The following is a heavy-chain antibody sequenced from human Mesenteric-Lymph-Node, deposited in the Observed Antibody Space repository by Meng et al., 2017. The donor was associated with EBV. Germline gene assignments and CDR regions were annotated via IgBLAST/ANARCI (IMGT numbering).Heavy chain of an antibody. Sequence: QPQQWGAGLLKPSETLSLTCAVYGGSFSGYYWSWIRQPPGKGLEWIGEINHSGSTNYNPSLKSRVTISVDTSKNQFSLKLSSVTAADTAVYYCARRGKVGAGYWGQGTLVTVSS. CDR2: INHSGST. V-gene: IGHV4-34*01. CDR1: GGSFSGYY. J-gene: IGHJ4*02. D-gene: IGHD1-26*01. CDR3: ARRGKVGAGY.